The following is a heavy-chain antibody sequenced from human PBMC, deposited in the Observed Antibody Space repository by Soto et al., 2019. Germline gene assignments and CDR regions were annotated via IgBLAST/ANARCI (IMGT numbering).Heavy chain of an antibody. J-gene: IGHJ6*02. CDR3: AREAGGGHYYYYYGMDV. CDR1: GFTFSSYS. D-gene: IGHD3-10*01. Sequence: PGGSLRLSCAASGFTFSSYSMNWVRQAPGKGLEWVSYISSSSSTIYYADSVKGRFTISRDNAKNSLYLQMNSLRDEDTAVYYCAREAGGGHYYYYYGMDVWGQGTTVTVSS. V-gene: IGHV3-48*02. CDR2: ISSSSSTI.